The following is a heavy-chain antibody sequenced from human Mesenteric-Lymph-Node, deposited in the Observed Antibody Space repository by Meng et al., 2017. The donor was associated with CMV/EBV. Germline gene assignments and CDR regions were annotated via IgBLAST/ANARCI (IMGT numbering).Heavy chain of an antibody. J-gene: IGHJ5*02. Sequence: GGSLRLSCAASGFTFSDYYMDWVRQAPGKGLEWVANIKQYGSEQYHVGSVEGRFTISRDNAKNSLYLQMNSLRAEDSAVYYCARDSQGLGPWGQGTLVTVSS. CDR1: GFTFSDYY. V-gene: IGHV3-7*01. CDR2: IKQYGSEQ. CDR3: ARDSQGLGP. D-gene: IGHD6-19*01.